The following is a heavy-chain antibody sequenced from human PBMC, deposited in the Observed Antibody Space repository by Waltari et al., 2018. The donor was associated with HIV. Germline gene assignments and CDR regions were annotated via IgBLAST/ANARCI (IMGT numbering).Heavy chain of an antibody. V-gene: IGHV1-58*01. CDR3: AAPSDPTVTRGIVDY. Sequence: HMQLVQSGPEVKKPGTSVKVSCKASGFTFTSSAVQWVRQARGQRLEWIGWIVVGSGNANYAQKFQERVTITRDMSTSTAYMELSSLRSEDTAVYYCAAPSDPTVTRGIVDYWGQGTLVTVSS. D-gene: IGHD4-4*01. J-gene: IGHJ4*02. CDR2: IVVGSGNA. CDR1: GFTFTSSA.